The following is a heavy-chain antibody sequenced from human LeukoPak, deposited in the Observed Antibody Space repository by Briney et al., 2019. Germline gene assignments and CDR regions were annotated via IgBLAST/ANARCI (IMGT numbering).Heavy chain of an antibody. V-gene: IGHV1-18*01. CDR2: ISGHNGNT. D-gene: IGHD2-2*01. CDR3: ARASYDIVVPDAFDI. CDR1: GYPFSTYG. J-gene: IGHJ3*02. Sequence: ASVKVSCKASGYPFSTYGISWVRQAPGQGLEWMGWISGHNGNTNYVQKLQGRVIMTTDTSTSTAYMELRSLRSDDTAVYYCARASYDIVVPDAFDIWGQGTMVTVSS.